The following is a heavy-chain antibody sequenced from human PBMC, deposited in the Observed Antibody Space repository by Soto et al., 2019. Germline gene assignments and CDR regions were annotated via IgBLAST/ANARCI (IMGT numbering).Heavy chain of an antibody. D-gene: IGHD3-10*01. CDR3: AREVQVHTPAFVY. Sequence: QVQLVQSGAEMKKPGSSVKVSCQSSGGTFNTYAMNWVRQAPGQGPEWMGDISPMFGAANYAPKFQGRVTITAVESTGTSCMQLSILTSEDTALYFCAREVQVHTPAFVYWGQGTLVTVSS. V-gene: IGHV1-69*19. CDR1: GGTFNTYA. J-gene: IGHJ4*02. CDR2: ISPMFGAA.